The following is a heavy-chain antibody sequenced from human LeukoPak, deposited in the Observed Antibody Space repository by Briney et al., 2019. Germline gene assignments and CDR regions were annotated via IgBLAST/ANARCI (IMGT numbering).Heavy chain of an antibody. CDR1: GGTFNYYT. D-gene: IGHD2-2*01. CDR3: ARGVTGRYCSSTSCHWRAWFDP. V-gene: IGHV1-69*13. CDR2: IIPIFATA. J-gene: IGHJ5*02. Sequence: SVKVSCKASGGTFNYYTISWVRQAPGHGLEWMGGIIPIFATANYAQKFQGRVTITADESTSTAYMELSSLRSEDTAVYSCARGVTGRYCSSTSCHWRAWFDPWGQGTLVTVSS.